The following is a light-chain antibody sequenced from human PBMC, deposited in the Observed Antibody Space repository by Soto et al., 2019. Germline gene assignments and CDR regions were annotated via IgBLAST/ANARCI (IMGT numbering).Light chain of an antibody. CDR3: QQFKTWPPIT. V-gene: IGKV3-15*01. Sequence: VVLTQFPATLSVSPGERATLSCRASLTVNSNLAWYQQKPGQAPRLLIYAASTRATGVPTRFSSSGSGTEFTLTISSLQSEDFAVYYCQQFKTWPPITFGQGTRLEIK. CDR2: AAS. CDR1: LTVNSN. J-gene: IGKJ5*01.